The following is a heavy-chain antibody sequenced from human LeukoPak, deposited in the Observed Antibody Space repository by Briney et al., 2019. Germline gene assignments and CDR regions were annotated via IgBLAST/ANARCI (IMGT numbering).Heavy chain of an antibody. V-gene: IGHV4-59*02. J-gene: IGHJ2*01. CDR3: ARDGVSALNLYSDL. Sequence: PGGSLRLSCAASGFSVSRNYMSWVRQAPGKGLEWIGSIYYSGSTYYNPSLKSRVIISVDTSKNQFSLSLISVTAADTAVYYCARDGVSALNLYSDLWGRGTLVTVSS. D-gene: IGHD3-3*01. CDR2: IYYSGST. CDR1: GFSVSRNY.